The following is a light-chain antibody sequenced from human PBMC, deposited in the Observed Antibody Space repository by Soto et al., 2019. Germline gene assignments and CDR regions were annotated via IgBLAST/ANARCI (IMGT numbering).Light chain of an antibody. V-gene: IGKV1-5*01. J-gene: IGKJ1*01. CDR1: QSINTW. Sequence: DIQMTQSPSTLSASVGDRVTVTCRASQSINTWLAWYQQKPGKALKLLIYDASSLQSGVPSRFTGRGSGTEFTLTISSLQPDDFATYYCQQYNSYSRTFGQGTKVEIK. CDR2: DAS. CDR3: QQYNSYSRT.